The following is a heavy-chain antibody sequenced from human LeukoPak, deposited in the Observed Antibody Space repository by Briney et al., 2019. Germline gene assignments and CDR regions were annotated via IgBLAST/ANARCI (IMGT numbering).Heavy chain of an antibody. CDR1: GFTFRSYA. Sequence: PSGGSLRLSCAASGFTFRSYAMQWDRQAPGKGLEWVSYITYNSGTIFYADSVKGRFTISRDNAKDSLYLQMSSLRDGDTAVYYCARDSGYSYADDYWGQGTLVTVSS. J-gene: IGHJ4*02. CDR3: ARDSGYSYADDY. CDR2: ITYNSGTI. D-gene: IGHD5-18*01. V-gene: IGHV3-48*02.